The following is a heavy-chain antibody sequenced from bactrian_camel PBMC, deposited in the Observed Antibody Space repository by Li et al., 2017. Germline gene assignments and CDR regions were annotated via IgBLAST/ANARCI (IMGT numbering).Heavy chain of an antibody. CDR3: SAEFSQTLTLDLWLLLHRTDFGY. CDR2: IDSDGRT. CDR1: GYRYSTYC. Sequence: HVQLVESGGDSVQAGGSLRLSCVVSGYRYSTYCMGWFRQVPGNEREPLASIDSDGRTSVADSVKGRFTISIDIAKNTLYLQMNKLKPEDTAMYYCSAEFSQTLTLDLWLLLHRTDFGYWGQGTQVTVS. J-gene: IGHJ6*01. V-gene: IGHV3S53*01. D-gene: IGHD2*01.